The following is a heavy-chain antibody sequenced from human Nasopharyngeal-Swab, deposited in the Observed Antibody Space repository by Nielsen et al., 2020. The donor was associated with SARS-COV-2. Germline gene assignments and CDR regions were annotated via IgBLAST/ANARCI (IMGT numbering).Heavy chain of an antibody. CDR3: ATERGNRGAVAGSIPYYYYGMDV. CDR2: FDPEDGET. Sequence: ASVNVSCKASGCTLSSYPISWVRQAPAQGLEWMGGFDPEDGETIYAQKLQGRVTMTEDTSTDTAYMELSSLRSEDTAVYYCATERGNRGAVAGSIPYYYYGMDVWGQGTTVTVSS. J-gene: IGHJ6*02. CDR1: GCTLSSYP. D-gene: IGHD6-19*01. V-gene: IGHV1-24*01.